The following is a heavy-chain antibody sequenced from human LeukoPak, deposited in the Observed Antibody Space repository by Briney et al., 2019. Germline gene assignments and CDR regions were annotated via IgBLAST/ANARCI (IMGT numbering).Heavy chain of an antibody. CDR3: EVDSGWDDY. V-gene: IGHV1-46*01. Sequence: ASVKVSCKASGYTFTGYYMHWVRQAPEQGLEWMGIINPSGGSTSYAQKFQGRVTMTRDMSTSTVYMELSGLRSEDTAVYYCEVDSGWDDYWGQGTLVTVSS. D-gene: IGHD6-19*01. CDR2: INPSGGST. J-gene: IGHJ4*02. CDR1: GYTFTGYY.